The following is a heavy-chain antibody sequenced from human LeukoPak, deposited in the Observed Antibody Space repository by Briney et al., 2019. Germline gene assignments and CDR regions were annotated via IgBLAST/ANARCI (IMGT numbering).Heavy chain of an antibody. CDR2: IYYRGGT. J-gene: IGHJ4*02. D-gene: IGHD3-22*01. CDR3: ARGRFGYYYDSSGYYEIDY. V-gene: IGHV4-59*01. CDR1: GGSISSSY. Sequence: PSETLSLTCTVSGGSISSSYWSWIRHPPGKGLGWIGYIYYRGGTNYTPSLKSRVNLSVDTSKNQFSLNLSSVTASDTAVYYCARGRFGYYYDSSGYYEIDYWGQGTLVTVSS.